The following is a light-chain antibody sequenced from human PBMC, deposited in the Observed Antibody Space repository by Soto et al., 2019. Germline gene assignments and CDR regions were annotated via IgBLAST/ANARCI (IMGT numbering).Light chain of an antibody. Sequence: EIVMTQSPATLSVSPGVRATLSCRASQSVSSNLAWYQQKPGQAPRLLIYSASTRATGIPARFSGSGSGTEFTLTISSLQSEDFAVYYCQQYNNWPPWTFGRGTKVEIK. CDR1: QSVSSN. CDR3: QQYNNWPPWT. V-gene: IGKV3-15*01. CDR2: SAS. J-gene: IGKJ1*01.